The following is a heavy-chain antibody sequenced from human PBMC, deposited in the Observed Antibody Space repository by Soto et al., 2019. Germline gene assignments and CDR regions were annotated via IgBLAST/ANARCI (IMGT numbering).Heavy chain of an antibody. CDR1: GDSIRSGGYS. Sequence: SDTVSLTCTFSGDSIRSGGYSWSWIRQPPQKGLECIGYIYHTGSTSYSPSLKSRVTISVDKSKNQFSLILNSVTAADTAIYYCARAHYGPSGYYLDSWGQGTLVTVSS. CDR3: ARAHYGPSGYYLDS. V-gene: IGHV4-30-2*01. CDR2: IYHTGST. D-gene: IGHD3-22*01. J-gene: IGHJ4*02.